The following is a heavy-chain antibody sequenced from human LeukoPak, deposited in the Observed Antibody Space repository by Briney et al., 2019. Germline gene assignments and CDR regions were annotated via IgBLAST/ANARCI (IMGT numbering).Heavy chain of an antibody. J-gene: IGHJ4*02. Sequence: SETLSLTCTVSDGSISSYHWSWIRQPPGKGLEWIGYIYYSGSTNYNPSLKSRVTISVDTSKNQFSLKLNSVTAADTAVYYCARQSPGTYYYHNSGYYGYYFDYWGQGTLVTVSS. D-gene: IGHD3-22*01. CDR1: DGSISSYH. CDR2: IYYSGST. V-gene: IGHV4-59*08. CDR3: ARQSPGTYYYHNSGYYGYYFDY.